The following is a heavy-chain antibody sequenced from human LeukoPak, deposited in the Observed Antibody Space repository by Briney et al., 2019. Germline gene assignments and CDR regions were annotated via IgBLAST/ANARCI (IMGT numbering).Heavy chain of an antibody. Sequence: GGSLRLSCAASGFTFDDYAMHWVRQAPGKGLEWVSLISGDGGSTYYADSVKGRFTISRDNSKNTLFLQMNSLRAEDTAVYYCAKDKPLHDSSGYYWDYWGQGTLVTVSS. CDR1: GFTFDDYA. CDR3: AKDKPLHDSSGYYWDY. D-gene: IGHD3-22*01. V-gene: IGHV3-43*02. J-gene: IGHJ4*02. CDR2: ISGDGGST.